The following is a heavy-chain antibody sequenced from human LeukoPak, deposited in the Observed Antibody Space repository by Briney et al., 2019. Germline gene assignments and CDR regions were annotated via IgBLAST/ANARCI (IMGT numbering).Heavy chain of an antibody. CDR3: ARSLGHCSGGNCY. CDR1: GYSFIGYY. V-gene: IGHV1-2*02. Sequence: ASVKVSCKASGYSFIGYYIYWVRQAPGQGPEWMGWIDPNSGATNYAQKFQGRVSVSRDTSLTTVYKELSRLTSDDTAIYYCARSLGHCSGGNCYWGQGTLVTVSS. CDR2: IDPNSGAT. D-gene: IGHD2-15*01. J-gene: IGHJ4*02.